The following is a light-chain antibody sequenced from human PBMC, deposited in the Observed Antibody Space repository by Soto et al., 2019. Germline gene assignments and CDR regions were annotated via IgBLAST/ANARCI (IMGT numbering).Light chain of an antibody. J-gene: IGKJ1*01. Sequence: EVVLTQSPGTLSLSPGERASLSCRASQSVSSEKLAWYQQKPGQAPRLLIFGASGRATGIPERFSGSGSGTEFTLTISSLQSEDFAVYYCQQYNNWPQTFGQGTKVDIK. CDR3: QQYNNWPQT. CDR2: GAS. CDR1: QSVSSEK. V-gene: IGKV3D-15*01.